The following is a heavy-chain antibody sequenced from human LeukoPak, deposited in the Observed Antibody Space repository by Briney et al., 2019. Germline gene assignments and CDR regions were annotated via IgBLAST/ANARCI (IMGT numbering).Heavy chain of an antibody. CDR1: GFTVSSNY. D-gene: IGHD1-26*01. CDR2: IYSGGST. J-gene: IGHJ4*02. CDR3: AKGLSGSYYVFFDY. Sequence: GGSLRLSCAASGFTVSSNYMSWVRQAPGKGLEWVSVIYSGGSTYYADSVKGRFTISRDNSKNTLYLQMNSLRAEDTAVYYCAKGLSGSYYVFFDYWGQGTLVTVSS. V-gene: IGHV3-53*01.